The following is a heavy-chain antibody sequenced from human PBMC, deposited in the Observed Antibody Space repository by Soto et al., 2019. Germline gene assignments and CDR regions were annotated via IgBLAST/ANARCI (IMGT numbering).Heavy chain of an antibody. CDR3: ARVPAWDFWSGSYYYYYGMDV. J-gene: IGHJ6*02. CDR1: GGSISSYY. V-gene: IGHV4-59*01. D-gene: IGHD3-3*01. Sequence: PSETLSLTWTVSGGSISSYYCSWIRLPPGQGLEWIGYIYYSGSTNYNPSLKSRVTVAVDTSKNQFSLKLSSVTAADTAVYYCARVPAWDFWSGSYYYYYGMDVWGQGTTVTVSS. CDR2: IYYSGST.